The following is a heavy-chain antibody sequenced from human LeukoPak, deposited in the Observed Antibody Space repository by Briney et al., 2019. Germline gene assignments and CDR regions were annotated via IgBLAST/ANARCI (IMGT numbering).Heavy chain of an antibody. CDR3: ARGTVGGSYFDY. Sequence: GGSLRLSCAASGFTFSSYAMHWSGRPPARGRRGVAVISYDGSNKYYADSVKGRFTISRDNAKNSLYLQMNSLRAEDTAVYYCARGTVGGSYFDYWGQGTLVTVSS. J-gene: IGHJ4*02. D-gene: IGHD1-26*01. CDR1: GFTFSSYA. V-gene: IGHV3-30-3*01. CDR2: ISYDGSNK.